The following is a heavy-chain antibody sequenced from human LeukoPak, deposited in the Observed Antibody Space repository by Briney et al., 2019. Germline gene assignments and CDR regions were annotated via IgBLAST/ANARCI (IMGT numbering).Heavy chain of an antibody. CDR3: ARRWVYDKRAFDA. CDR2: IYSSGST. Sequence: PSETLSLTCTVSGGSISSYYWSWIRQPPGKGLEWIGYIYSSGSTNYNPSLKSRVTISVDTSKKQFSLKLSSVTAADTAVYYCARRWVYDKRAFDAWGQGTMVTVSS. D-gene: IGHD3-16*01. V-gene: IGHV4-59*01. J-gene: IGHJ3*01. CDR1: GGSISSYY.